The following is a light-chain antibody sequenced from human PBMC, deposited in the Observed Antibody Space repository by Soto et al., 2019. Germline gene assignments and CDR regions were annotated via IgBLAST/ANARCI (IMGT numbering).Light chain of an antibody. CDR2: DAS. Sequence: EIVLTQSPAILSLSPGERATLSCRASQSVSSYLAWYQQKPGQAPRLLIYDASNRATGIPARFSGSGSGTDFTLTISSLEPEDFAVYDCQQRSNWPRTFGQGTKVEIK. V-gene: IGKV3-11*01. CDR1: QSVSSY. CDR3: QQRSNWPRT. J-gene: IGKJ1*01.